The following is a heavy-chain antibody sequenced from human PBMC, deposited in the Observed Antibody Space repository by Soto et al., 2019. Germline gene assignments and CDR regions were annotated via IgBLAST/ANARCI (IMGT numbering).Heavy chain of an antibody. J-gene: IGHJ6*03. CDR2: IYYSGST. CDR1: GGSISSSSYY. V-gene: IGHV4-39*01. Sequence: QLQLQESGPGLVKPSETLSLTCTVSGGSISSSSYYWGWIRQPPGKGLEWIGSIYYSGSTYYNPSLKSRVTISVDTSKNQLSLKLSSVTAADTAVYYCASIGPSYYYYYYMDVWGKGTTVTVSS. CDR3: ASIGPSYYYYYYMDV.